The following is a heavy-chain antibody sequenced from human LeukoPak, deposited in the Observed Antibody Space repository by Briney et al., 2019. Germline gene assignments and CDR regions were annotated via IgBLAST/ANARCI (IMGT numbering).Heavy chain of an antibody. V-gene: IGHV3-74*01. J-gene: IGHJ6*04. CDR3: ARDPGYCSSTSCHSYYSYGMDV. CDR1: GFTFSSYW. CDR2: INSDGCST. D-gene: IGHD2-2*01. Sequence: QPGGSLRLSCAASGFTFSSYWMHWVRQAPGKGLVWVSRINSDGCSTSYADSVKGRFTISRDNAKNTLYLQMNSLRAEDTAVYYCARDPGYCSSTSCHSYYSYGMDVWGKGTTVTVSS.